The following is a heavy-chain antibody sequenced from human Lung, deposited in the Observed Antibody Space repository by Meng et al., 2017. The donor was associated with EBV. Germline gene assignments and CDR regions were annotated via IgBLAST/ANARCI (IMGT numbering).Heavy chain of an antibody. Sequence: QLQESRQGLVEPAGTLSLTLAFCGGSISSSNWWSWVRQPPGKGLEWMGEIYHSGSTNYNTSLKRRVTISVDKSKNQFSLKLSSVTGADTAVYYCARVVTALWGYYFDYWGQGTLVTVFS. CDR2: IYHSGST. CDR1: GGSISSSNW. D-gene: IGHD2-21*02. CDR3: ARVVTALWGYYFDY. J-gene: IGHJ4*02. V-gene: IGHV4-4*02.